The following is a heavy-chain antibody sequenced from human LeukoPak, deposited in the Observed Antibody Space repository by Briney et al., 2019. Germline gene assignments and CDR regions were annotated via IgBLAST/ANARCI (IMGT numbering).Heavy chain of an antibody. Sequence: ASVTVSCKASGYTFTGYYMHWVRQAPGQGLEWMGWISPNSGGTNYAQIFQGRVTMTRDTSISTAYMELSRLRSDDTAVYSCARGRPSQPYDYWGQGTLVTVPS. CDR2: ISPNSGGT. J-gene: IGHJ4*02. CDR1: GYTFTGYY. V-gene: IGHV1-2*02. CDR3: ARGRPSQPYDY.